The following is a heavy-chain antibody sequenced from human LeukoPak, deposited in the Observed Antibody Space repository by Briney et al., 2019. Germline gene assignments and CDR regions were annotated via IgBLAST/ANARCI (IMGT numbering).Heavy chain of an antibody. CDR2: IYPGDSDA. Sequence: GESLKISCTGFGYSFTTYWIGWVRQMPGKGLEWMGIIYPGDSDARFSPSLQGQVTISVDTSISTAYLQLRSLKASDTAMYYCARQGRIGVVTTTHDAFDIWGQGTMVTVSS. CDR3: ARQGRIGVVTTTHDAFDI. J-gene: IGHJ3*02. V-gene: IGHV5-51*01. CDR1: GYSFTTYW. D-gene: IGHD2-21*02.